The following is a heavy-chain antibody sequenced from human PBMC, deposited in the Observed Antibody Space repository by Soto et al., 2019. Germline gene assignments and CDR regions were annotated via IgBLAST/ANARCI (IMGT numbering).Heavy chain of an antibody. J-gene: IGHJ4*02. Sequence: SETLSLTCTVSGGSMRNYFWTWIRQPPGKGLEWIGYIHYSGTTSFFPSYNPSLRSRVTISEDTSKSQFSLKLLSVTTADTAVYFCAAGEASSRNLAPYYLDFWGQGTLVTVSS. CDR3: AAGEASSRNLAPYYLDF. CDR1: GGSMRNYF. D-gene: IGHD6-13*01. V-gene: IGHV4-59*01. CDR2: IHYSGTT.